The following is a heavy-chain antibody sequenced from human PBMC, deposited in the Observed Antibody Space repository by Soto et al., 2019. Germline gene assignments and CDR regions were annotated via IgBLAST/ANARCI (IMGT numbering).Heavy chain of an antibody. Sequence: PGGSLRLSCAASGFNFSSYAMSWVRQAPGKGLEWVSAISGSGGSTYYADSVKGRFTISRDNSKNTLYLQMNSLRAEDTAVYYCAKYSLRYFDWYLPSDYYYYYGMDVWGQGTTVNVS. CDR1: GFNFSSYA. CDR2: ISGSGGST. D-gene: IGHD3-9*01. V-gene: IGHV3-23*01. J-gene: IGHJ6*02. CDR3: AKYSLRYFDWYLPSDYYYYYGMDV.